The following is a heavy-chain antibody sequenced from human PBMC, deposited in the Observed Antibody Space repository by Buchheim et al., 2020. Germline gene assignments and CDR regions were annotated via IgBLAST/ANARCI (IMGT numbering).Heavy chain of an antibody. J-gene: IGHJ4*02. CDR2: ISYDGSNK. Sequence: QVQLVESGGGVVQPGRSLRLSCAASGFTFSSYAMHWVRQAPGKGLEWVAVISYDGSNKYYADSVKGRFTISRDNSKNTLYLQMNSLRAEDTAVYYCARDWVGSSWYEVDYWGQGTL. V-gene: IGHV3-30*04. CDR1: GFTFSSYA. CDR3: ARDWVGSSWYEVDY. D-gene: IGHD6-13*01.